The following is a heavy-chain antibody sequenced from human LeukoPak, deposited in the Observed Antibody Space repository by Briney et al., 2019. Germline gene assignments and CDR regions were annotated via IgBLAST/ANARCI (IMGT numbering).Heavy chain of an antibody. Sequence: PSQTLSLTCAVSGGSISSGDYPWSWIRQPPGKGLEWIGYIFHTGHTSYNPSLKSRVTISVYMSKNQLSLKLSSVTAADTAVYYCARGFYGSGSQFDYWGQGTLVTVSS. J-gene: IGHJ4*02. D-gene: IGHD3-10*01. CDR1: GGSISSGDYP. V-gene: IGHV4-30-2*01. CDR3: ARGFYGSGSQFDY. CDR2: IFHTGHT.